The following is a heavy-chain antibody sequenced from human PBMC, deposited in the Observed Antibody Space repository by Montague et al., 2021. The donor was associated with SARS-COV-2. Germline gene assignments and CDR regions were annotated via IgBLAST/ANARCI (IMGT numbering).Heavy chain of an antibody. CDR2: ISATSRTI. V-gene: IGHV3-48*04. CDR1: GFTFSDYG. J-gene: IGHJ6*02. CDR3: VRDPATGMDV. Sequence: SLRLSCAASGFTFSDYGINWVRQAPGMGLERFSYISATSRTIYYADSVKGRFTVSRDNAKNSLYLQMNGLRAEDTALYYCVRDPATGMDVWGLGTMVTVSS.